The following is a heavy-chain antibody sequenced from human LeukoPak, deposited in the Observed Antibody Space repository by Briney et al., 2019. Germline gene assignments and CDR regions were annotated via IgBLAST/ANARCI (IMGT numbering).Heavy chain of an antibody. CDR2: ISSSGSTI. Sequence: GGSLRLSCAASGFTFSSYEMNWVRQAPGKGLEWVSYISSSGSTIYYADSVKGRFTISRDNAKNSLYLQMNSLRAEDTAVYYCARAMHYYDSSGPGFDYWGQGTLVTVSS. CDR3: ARAMHYYDSSGPGFDY. D-gene: IGHD3-22*01. J-gene: IGHJ4*02. V-gene: IGHV3-48*03. CDR1: GFTFSSYE.